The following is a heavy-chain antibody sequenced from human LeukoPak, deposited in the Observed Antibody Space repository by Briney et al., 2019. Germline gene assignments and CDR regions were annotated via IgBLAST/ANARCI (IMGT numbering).Heavy chain of an antibody. J-gene: IGHJ3*02. V-gene: IGHV4-38-2*02. Sequence: SGTLSRTCNVSGYSISSGYCWGWIRQPPAKGLEWIGSIYHSGRTHYNPSLKSRVTISGDTSKNQFSLKLSSVTAAETAVYYCARGLTPDAFDIWGQGTMVTVSS. CDR2: IYHSGRT. CDR3: ARGLTPDAFDI. CDR1: GYSISSGYC.